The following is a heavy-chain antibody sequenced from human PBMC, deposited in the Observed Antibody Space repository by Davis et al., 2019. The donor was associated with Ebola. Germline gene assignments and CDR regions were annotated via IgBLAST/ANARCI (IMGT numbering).Heavy chain of an antibody. CDR3: ARHPGTAVAGFGRVDY. Sequence: KVSCKGSGYSFTTYWIGWVRQLPGKGLGWMGIIYPADSDTRYSPSFQGQVTISADKSISTAYLQWSSLKASDTAMYYCARHPGTAVAGFGRVDYWGQGTLVTVSS. CDR2: IYPADSDT. D-gene: IGHD6-19*01. CDR1: GYSFTTYW. V-gene: IGHV5-51*01. J-gene: IGHJ4*02.